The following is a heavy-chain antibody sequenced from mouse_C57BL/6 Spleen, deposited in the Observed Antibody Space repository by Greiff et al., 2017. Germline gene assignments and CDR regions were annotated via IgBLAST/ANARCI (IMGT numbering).Heavy chain of an antibody. Sequence: QVQLQQSGPELVKPGASVKISCKASGYAFSSSWMNWVKQRPGTGLEWIGRIYPGDGDTNYNGKFKGKATLTADKSSSTAYMQLSSLTSEDSAVYFCAREAGAFAYWGQGTLVTVSA. CDR1: GYAFSSSW. D-gene: IGHD3-2*02. CDR2: IYPGDGDT. V-gene: IGHV1-82*01. J-gene: IGHJ3*01. CDR3: AREAGAFAY.